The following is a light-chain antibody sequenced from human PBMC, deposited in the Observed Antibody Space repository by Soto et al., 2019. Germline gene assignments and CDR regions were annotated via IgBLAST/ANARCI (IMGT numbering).Light chain of an antibody. Sequence: QSALTQTASVSGSPGPSITISCTGTSIDVGAYNYVSWYQQHPGKAPKPMSYEVSNRPSGVSDRFSGSRSGNTASLTISGIQAEDESDYYCSSYTRSSTLVVGGGTQLTVL. CDR1: SIDVGAYNY. CDR2: EVS. V-gene: IGLV2-14*01. J-gene: IGLJ7*01. CDR3: SSYTRSSTLV.